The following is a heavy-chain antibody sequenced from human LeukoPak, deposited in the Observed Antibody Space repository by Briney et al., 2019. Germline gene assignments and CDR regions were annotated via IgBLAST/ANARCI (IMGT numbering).Heavy chain of an antibody. V-gene: IGHV1-69*13. D-gene: IGHD6-6*01. CDR1: GGTFSSYA. Sequence: ASVKVSCKASGGTFSSYAISWVRQAPGQGLEWMGGIIPTFGTANYAQKFQGRVTITADESTSTAYMELSSLRSEDTAVYYCARDLGSSSKFDYWGQGTLVTVSS. CDR2: IIPTFGTA. J-gene: IGHJ4*02. CDR3: ARDLGSSSKFDY.